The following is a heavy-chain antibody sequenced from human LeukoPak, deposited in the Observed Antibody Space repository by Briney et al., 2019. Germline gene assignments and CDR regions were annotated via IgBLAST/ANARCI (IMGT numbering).Heavy chain of an antibody. V-gene: IGHV3-30*18. J-gene: IGHJ4*02. D-gene: IGHD3-22*01. CDR2: ISYDGSNK. Sequence: GGSLRLSCAASGFTFSSYGMHWVRQAPGKGLEWVAVISYDGSNKYYADSVKGRFTISRDNSKNTLYLQMNSLRAEDTAVYYCAKGKASGYYSSFDYWGQGTLVTVSS. CDR3: AKGKASGYYSSFDY. CDR1: GFTFSSYG.